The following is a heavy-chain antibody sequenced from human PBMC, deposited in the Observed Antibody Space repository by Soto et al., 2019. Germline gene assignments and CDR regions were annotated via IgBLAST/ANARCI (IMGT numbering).Heavy chain of an antibody. CDR2: IYLSGRT. V-gene: IGHV4-4*02. J-gene: IGHJ5*02. D-gene: IGHD3-22*01. Sequence: QVQLQESGPGLVKPSGTLSLTCAVSGGSISSSSWWSWVRQPPGKGLEWIGEIYLSGRTHYNPSLKSRVTMAVDKPKNQFSLNLSSVTAADTAVYYCAREKYFYDSPGYFVDLWGQGTLVTVSS. CDR3: AREKYFYDSPGYFVDL. CDR1: GGSISSSSW.